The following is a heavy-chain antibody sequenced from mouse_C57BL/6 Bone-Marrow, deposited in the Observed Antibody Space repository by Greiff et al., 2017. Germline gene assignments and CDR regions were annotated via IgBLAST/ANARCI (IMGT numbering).Heavy chain of an antibody. D-gene: IGHD2-2*01. J-gene: IGHJ3*01. Sequence: VQLQQSGAELVRPGASVKLSCTASGFNIKDDYMHWVKQRPEQGLEWIGWIDPENGDTEYASKFQGKATITADTSSNTAYLQLSSLTSEDTAVYYCTTGMATRGFAYWGPGTLVTVSA. CDR1: GFNIKDDY. CDR3: TTGMATRGFAY. V-gene: IGHV14-4*01. CDR2: IDPENGDT.